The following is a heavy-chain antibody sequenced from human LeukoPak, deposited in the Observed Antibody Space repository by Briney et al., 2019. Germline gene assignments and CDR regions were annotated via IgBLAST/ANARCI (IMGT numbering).Heavy chain of an antibody. D-gene: IGHD1-26*01. J-gene: IGHJ4*02. V-gene: IGHV3-15*01. Sequence: GGSLRLSCAASGSTLSNAWMSWVRQAPGKGLEWVGLIKRKSDGGTTDYAAPVKGRFTISRDDTRNTLYLQMNSLKIEDTAVYYCTIWSYARFDYWGRGTLVTVSS. CDR2: IKRKSDGGTT. CDR3: TIWSYARFDY. CDR1: GSTLSNAW.